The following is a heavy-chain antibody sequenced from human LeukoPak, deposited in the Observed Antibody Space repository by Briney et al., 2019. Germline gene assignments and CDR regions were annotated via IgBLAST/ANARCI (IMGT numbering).Heavy chain of an antibody. J-gene: IGHJ5*02. CDR1: GGTFSSYA. CDR3: ARDRADRSSWFDP. D-gene: IGHD1-14*01. Sequence: SVKVSCKASGGTFSSYAISWVRQAPGQGLEWMGGIIPIFGTANYAQKFQGRVTITADESTSTAYMELSSLRSEDTAVYYCARDRADRSSWFDPWGQGTLVTVSS. CDR2: IIPIFGTA. V-gene: IGHV1-69*13.